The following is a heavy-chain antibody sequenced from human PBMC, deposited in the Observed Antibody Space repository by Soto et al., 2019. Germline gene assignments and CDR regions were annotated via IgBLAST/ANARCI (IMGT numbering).Heavy chain of an antibody. CDR3: ARALGTIAVGGNQAY. CDR2: IHHSGST. V-gene: IGHV4-4*02. D-gene: IGHD6-19*01. CDR1: GGSISNSYL. Sequence: QVQLQESGPGLVKPSGTLSLTCAVSGGSISNSYLWSWVRQPPGKGVEWIGEIHHSGSTNYNPSLKIPGTISVDKSKDQFSLNLTSVTAADTAVYYCARALGTIAVGGNQAYWGQGTLVAVSS. J-gene: IGHJ4*02.